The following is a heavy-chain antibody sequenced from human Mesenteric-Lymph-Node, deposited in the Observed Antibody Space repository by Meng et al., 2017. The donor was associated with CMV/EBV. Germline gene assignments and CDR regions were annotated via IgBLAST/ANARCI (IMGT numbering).Heavy chain of an antibody. Sequence: ASVKVSCKASAYTFTGYYIHWVRQAPGQGLEWMGWLNPNSGGANYAYNFQGRVTMTRDTSTTTFYMELSGLRSEDSAVYYCARDPYSNYFDYWGQGTLVTVSS. D-gene: IGHD4-11*01. CDR3: ARDPYSNYFDY. J-gene: IGHJ4*02. V-gene: IGHV1-2*02. CDR1: AYTFTGYY. CDR2: LNPNSGGA.